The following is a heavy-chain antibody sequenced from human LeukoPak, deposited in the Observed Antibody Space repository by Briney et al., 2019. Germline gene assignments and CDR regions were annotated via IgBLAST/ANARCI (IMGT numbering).Heavy chain of an antibody. CDR3: ARGRYYYDSSGYRFY. J-gene: IGHJ4*02. CDR1: GFTVSSNY. CDR2: IYSGGST. Sequence: GGSLRLSCAASGFTVSSNYMSWVRQAPGKGLEWVSVIYSGGSTYYADSVKGRFTISRDNSKNTLYLQMNSLRAEDTAVYYCARGRYYYDSSGYRFYWGQGTLVTVSS. D-gene: IGHD3-22*01. V-gene: IGHV3-66*01.